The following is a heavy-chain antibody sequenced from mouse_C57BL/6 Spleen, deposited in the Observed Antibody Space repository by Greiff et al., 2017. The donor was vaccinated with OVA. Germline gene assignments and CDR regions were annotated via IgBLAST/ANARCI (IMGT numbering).Heavy chain of an antibody. V-gene: IGHV1-53*01. J-gene: IGHJ1*03. D-gene: IGHD1-1*01. CDR2: INPSNGGT. CDR1: GYTFTSYW. CDR3: AREEGVYGGYFDV. Sequence: QVQLQQSGTELVKPGASVKLSCKASGYTFTSYWMHWVKQRPGQGLEWIGNINPSNGGTNYNEKFKSKATLTVDKSSSTAYMQLSSLTSEDSAVYYCAREEGVYGGYFDVWGTGTTVTVSS.